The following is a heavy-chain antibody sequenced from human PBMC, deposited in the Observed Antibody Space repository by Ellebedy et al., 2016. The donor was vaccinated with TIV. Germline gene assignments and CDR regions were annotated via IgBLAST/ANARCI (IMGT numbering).Heavy chain of an antibody. CDR1: GFTFANYW. V-gene: IGHV3-7*01. D-gene: IGHD3-16*01. J-gene: IGHJ4*02. Sequence: GGSLRLSCAASGFTFANYWMSWVRQAPGKGLEWVATIKQGGSEKYYVDSVKGRFTISRDNAKNSLYLQMNSLRAEDTAVYYCARVGLWPKPIFDYWGQGTLVTVSS. CDR2: IKQGGSEK. CDR3: ARVGLWPKPIFDY.